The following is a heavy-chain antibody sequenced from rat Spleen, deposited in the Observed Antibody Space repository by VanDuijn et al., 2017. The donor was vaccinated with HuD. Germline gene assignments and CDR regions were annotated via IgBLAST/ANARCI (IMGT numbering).Heavy chain of an antibody. V-gene: IGHV5-31*01. CDR3: TRSGNYALDA. CDR1: GFTFNDYW. J-gene: IGHJ2*01. CDR2: ITNTGGGI. Sequence: EVQLVESGGGLVQPGRSMKLSCVASGFTFNDYWMTWIRQAPGKGLEWVSSITNTGGGIYYPDSVKGRFTISRDNAQNTLYLQMNSLRSEDTATYYCTRSGNYALDAWGQGVMVTVSS. D-gene: IGHD1-11*01.